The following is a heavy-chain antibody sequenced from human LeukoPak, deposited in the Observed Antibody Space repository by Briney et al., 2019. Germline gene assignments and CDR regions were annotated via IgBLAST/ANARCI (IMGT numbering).Heavy chain of an antibody. V-gene: IGHV4-59*01. Sequence: KPSETLSLTCAVYGGSFSGYYWTWIRQPPGKGLEWIGYIYNSVRTNYNPSLRSRVTISADTSKNQFYLKLTSVTAADTAVYYCARGYFYWGQGTLVTVSS. CDR2: IYNSVRT. J-gene: IGHJ4*02. CDR3: ARGYFY. CDR1: GGSFSGYY. D-gene: IGHD1-1*01.